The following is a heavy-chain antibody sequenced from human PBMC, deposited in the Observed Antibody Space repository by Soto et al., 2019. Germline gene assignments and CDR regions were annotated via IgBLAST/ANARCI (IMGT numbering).Heavy chain of an antibody. D-gene: IGHD2-8*01. Sequence: TSETLSLTCPVSGGSISSYYWSWIRQPPGKGLEWIGYIYYSGSTNYNPSLKSRVTISVDTSKNQFSLKLSSVTAADTAVYYCAMNGDYWGQGTLVTVSS. J-gene: IGHJ4*02. CDR1: GGSISSYY. CDR3: AMNGDY. CDR2: IYYSGST. V-gene: IGHV4-59*01.